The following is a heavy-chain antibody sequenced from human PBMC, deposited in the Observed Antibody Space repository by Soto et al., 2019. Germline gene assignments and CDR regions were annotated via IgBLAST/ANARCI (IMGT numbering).Heavy chain of an antibody. V-gene: IGHV3-33*01. D-gene: IGHD6-6*01. CDR3: ARHGSIAARRGWFDP. J-gene: IGHJ5*02. CDR1: GFTFSSYG. CDR2: IWYDGSNK. Sequence: GGSLRLSCAASGFTFSSYGMHWVRQAPGKGLEWVAVIWYDGSNKYYADSVKGRFTISRDNSKNTLYLQMNSLRAEDTAVYYCARHGSIAARRGWFDPWGQGTLVTVSS.